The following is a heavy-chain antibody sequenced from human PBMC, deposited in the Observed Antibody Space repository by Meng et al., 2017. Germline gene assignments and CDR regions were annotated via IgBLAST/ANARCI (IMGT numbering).Heavy chain of an antibody. CDR3: ARSLLAIVVVVAATPRSWFDP. D-gene: IGHD2-15*01. Sequence: SELLSFTCPVHGGSSSGYVWSWTPQPPGEGLEWIGEIKQSGSTNYSPSLKSQVTKSVDTSKNQFSLKLSSVTAADTAVYYCARSLLAIVVVVAATPRSWFDPWGQGTLVTVSS. V-gene: IGHV4-34*01. CDR1: GGSSSGYV. J-gene: IGHJ5*02. CDR2: IKQSGST.